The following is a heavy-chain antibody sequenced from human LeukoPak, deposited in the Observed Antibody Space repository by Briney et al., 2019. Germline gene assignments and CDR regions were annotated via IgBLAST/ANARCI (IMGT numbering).Heavy chain of an antibody. CDR1: GFTFTSSA. D-gene: IGHD3-22*01. J-gene: IGHJ3*02. CDR3: AATYYYHSSGYRPDNDAFDI. Sequence: GTSVKVSCKASGFTFTSSAVQRVRQARGQRLEWIGWIVVGSGNTNYAQKFQERVTITRDMSTSTAYMELSSLRSEDTAVYYCAATYYYHSSGYRPDNDAFDIWGQGTMVTVSS. V-gene: IGHV1-58*01. CDR2: IVVGSGNT.